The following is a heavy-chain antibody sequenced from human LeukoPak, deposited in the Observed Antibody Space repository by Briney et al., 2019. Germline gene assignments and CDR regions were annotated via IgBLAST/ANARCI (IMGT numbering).Heavy chain of an antibody. Sequence: GGSLRLSCAASGFTFSSYSMNWVRQAPGKGLEWVSYISSSSKTIYYADSVKGRFTISRDNAKNSLYLQMNSLRTEDTAVYYCARPETQYSSGLDGFDIWGQGTMVTVSS. CDR3: ARPETQYSSGLDGFDI. D-gene: IGHD6-19*01. CDR1: GFTFSSYS. CDR2: ISSSSKTI. J-gene: IGHJ3*02. V-gene: IGHV3-48*01.